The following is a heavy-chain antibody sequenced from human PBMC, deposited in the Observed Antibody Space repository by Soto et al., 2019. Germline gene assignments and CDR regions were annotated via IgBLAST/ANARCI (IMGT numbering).Heavy chain of an antibody. J-gene: IGHJ4*02. CDR3: AGLFPYVSSGYHLNY. V-gene: IGHV1-46*01. CDR1: GYTFTSYY. Sequence: ASVKVSCKASGYTFTSYYMHWVRQAPGQGLEWMGIINPSGGSTSYYNPSLGGRVSISVDTSKNQFSLKLKSVTAADTAVFYCAGLFPYVSSGYHLNYLGQGTLVTVSS. CDR2: INPSGGST. D-gene: IGHD3-22*01.